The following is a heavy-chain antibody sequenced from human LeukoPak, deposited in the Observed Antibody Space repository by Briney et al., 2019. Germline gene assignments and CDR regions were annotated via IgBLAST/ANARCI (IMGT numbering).Heavy chain of an antibody. CDR3: ARARGYWEKDYYYYGMDV. D-gene: IGHD2-2*03. J-gene: IGHJ6*02. Sequence: TSETLSLTCTVSGGSISSYYWSWIRQSAGKGLEWIGRIYTSGSTNYNPSLKSRVTMSVDTSKNQFSLKLSSVTAADTAVYYCARARGYWEKDYYYYGMDVWGQGTTVTVSS. CDR2: IYTSGST. V-gene: IGHV4-4*07. CDR1: GGSISSYY.